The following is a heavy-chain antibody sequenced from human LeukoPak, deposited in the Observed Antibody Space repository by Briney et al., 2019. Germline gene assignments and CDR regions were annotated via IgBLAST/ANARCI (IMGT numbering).Heavy chain of an antibody. J-gene: IGHJ3*02. CDR1: GYTFTTYY. CDR2: INPSGGSP. V-gene: IGHV1-46*01. Sequence: GASVKVSCKASGYTFTTYYIHWVRQVPGQGLEWMGIINPSGGSPTYARKFQGRVTMTRDTSTSTVYMDLSRLTSEDTAVYSCARVGIRVACDIWGQGTMVIVSS. CDR3: ARVGIRVACDI. D-gene: IGHD3-10*01.